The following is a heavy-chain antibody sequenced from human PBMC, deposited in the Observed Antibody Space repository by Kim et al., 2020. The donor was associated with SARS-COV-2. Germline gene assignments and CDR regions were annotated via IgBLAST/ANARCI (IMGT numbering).Heavy chain of an antibody. V-gene: IGHV3-23*01. D-gene: IGHD5-18*01. CDR3: ASMLPTDTASDY. J-gene: IGHJ4*02. Sequence: YYTDSEKSRFTISREKSTTTLYLQMDSLRAEDTAVYYCASMLPTDTASDYLGQGTLVTVSS.